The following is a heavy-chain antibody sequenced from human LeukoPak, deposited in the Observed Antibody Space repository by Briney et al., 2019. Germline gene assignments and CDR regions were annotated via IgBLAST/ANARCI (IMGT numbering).Heavy chain of an antibody. CDR1: GGSISSGGYY. D-gene: IGHD4-17*01. J-gene: IGHJ2*01. Sequence: PSQTLSLTCTVSGGSISSGGYYWSWIRQHPGKGLEWIGYIYYSGSTYYNPSLKSRVTISVDTSKNQFSLKLSSVTAADTAVYYCARDGYGDLWYFDLWGRGTLVTVSS. CDR3: ARDGYGDLWYFDL. CDR2: IYYSGST. V-gene: IGHV4-31*03.